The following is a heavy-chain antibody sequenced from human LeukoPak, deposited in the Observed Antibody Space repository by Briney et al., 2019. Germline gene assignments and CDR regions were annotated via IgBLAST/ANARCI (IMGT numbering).Heavy chain of an antibody. J-gene: IGHJ3*02. CDR2: INHSGST. CDR1: GGSFGGYY. CDR3: ARLRVWYDFWSGPSDAFDI. V-gene: IGHV4-34*01. Sequence: PSETLSLTCAVYGGSFGGYYWSWIRQPPGKGLEWIGEINHSGSTNYNPSLKSRVTISVDTSKNQFSLKLSSVTAADTAVYYCARLRVWYDFWSGPSDAFDIWGQGTMVTVSS. D-gene: IGHD3-3*01.